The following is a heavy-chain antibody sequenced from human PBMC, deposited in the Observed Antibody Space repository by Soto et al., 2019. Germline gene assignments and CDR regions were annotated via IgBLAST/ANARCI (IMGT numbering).Heavy chain of an antibody. V-gene: IGHV1-3*01. J-gene: IGHJ4*02. CDR2: INAGNGNT. CDR1: GYTFTSYA. Sequence: ASVKVSCKASGYTFTSYAMHWVRQAPGQRLEWMGWINAGNGNTKYSQKFQGRVTITRDTSASTAYMELSSLRSEDTAVYYCARTRHIAVAGTRAFDYWGQGTLVTVSS. D-gene: IGHD6-19*01. CDR3: ARTRHIAVAGTRAFDY.